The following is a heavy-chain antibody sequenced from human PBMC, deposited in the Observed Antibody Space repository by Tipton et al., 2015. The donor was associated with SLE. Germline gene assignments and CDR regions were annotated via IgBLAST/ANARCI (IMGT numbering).Heavy chain of an antibody. CDR3: ASGLLARQLVQRVY. CDR1: GFTFSSYS. Sequence: GSLRLSCVASGFTFSSYSMNWVRQAPGKGLEWVSSISSSTSYIYYADSVKGRFTISRDNAKNSLYLQMNSLRAEDTAVYYCASGLLARQLVQRVYWGQGTLVTVSS. D-gene: IGHD6-13*01. CDR2: ISSSTSYI. V-gene: IGHV3-21*01. J-gene: IGHJ4*02.